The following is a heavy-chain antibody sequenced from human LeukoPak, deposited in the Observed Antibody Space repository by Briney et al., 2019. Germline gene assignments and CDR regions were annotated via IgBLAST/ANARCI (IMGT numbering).Heavy chain of an antibody. CDR1: GFTFDDYT. V-gene: IGHV3-43*01. J-gene: IGHJ4*02. D-gene: IGHD3-16*01. CDR2: ISWDGGST. CDR3: AKDGEVMATFDY. Sequence: GGSLRLSCAASGFTFDDYTMHWVRQAPGKGLEWVSLISWDGGSTYYADSVKGRFTISRDNSKNSLYLQMNSLRTEDTALYYCAKDGEVMATFDYWGQGTLVTVSS.